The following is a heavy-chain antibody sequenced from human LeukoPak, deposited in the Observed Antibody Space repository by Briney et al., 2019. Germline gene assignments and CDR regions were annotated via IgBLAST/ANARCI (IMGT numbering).Heavy chain of an antibody. CDR1: GYTFTSYY. Sequence: ASVKVSCKTSGYTFTSYYMHWVRQAPGQGLEWMGIINPSGGSTSYAQKFQGRVTMTRDMSTSTVYMELSSLRSEDTAVYYCAIVKRVLPYISRRSYLDYWGQGTLVTVSS. D-gene: IGHD2/OR15-2a*01. CDR3: AIVKRVLPYISRRSYLDY. J-gene: IGHJ4*02. CDR2: INPSGGST. V-gene: IGHV1-46*01.